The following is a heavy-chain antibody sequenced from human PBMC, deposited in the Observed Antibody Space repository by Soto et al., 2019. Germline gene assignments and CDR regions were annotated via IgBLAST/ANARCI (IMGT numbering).Heavy chain of an antibody. D-gene: IGHD6-19*01. CDR2: IYYSGST. J-gene: IGHJ4*02. CDR3: ARLHRDAVAGSY. CDR1: GGSISSSSYY. Sequence: QLQLQESGPGLVKPSETLSLTCTVSGGSISSSSYYWGWIRQPPGKGLEWIGSIYYSGSTYYNPSLTSGVTISVDTSKNQFSLKLSSVTAADTAVYYCARLHRDAVAGSYWGQGTLVTVSS. V-gene: IGHV4-39*01.